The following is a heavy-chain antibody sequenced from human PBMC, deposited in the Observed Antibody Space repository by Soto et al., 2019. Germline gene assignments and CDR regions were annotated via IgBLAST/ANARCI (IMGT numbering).Heavy chain of an antibody. D-gene: IGHD3-22*01. V-gene: IGHV3-33*01. Sequence: PGGSLRLCCAASGFTFSSYGMHWVRQAPGKGLEWVAVIWYDGSNKYYADSVKGRFTISRDNSKNTLYLQMNSLRAEDTAVYYCARVVPYPYYYDSSGYNDYWGQGTLVTVSS. J-gene: IGHJ4*02. CDR3: ARVVPYPYYYDSSGYNDY. CDR2: IWYDGSNK. CDR1: GFTFSSYG.